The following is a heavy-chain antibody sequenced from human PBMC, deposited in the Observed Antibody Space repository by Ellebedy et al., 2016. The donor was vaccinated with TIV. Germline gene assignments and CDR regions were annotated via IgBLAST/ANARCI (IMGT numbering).Heavy chain of an antibody. CDR3: AREGLVYSYGYEYYYYDMDV. J-gene: IGHJ6*02. V-gene: IGHV4-61*02. CDR1: GASLSRGNYF. Sequence: SETLSLTXTVSGASLSRGNYFWSWIRQPAGQGPEWIGRIYISGDTNFNPSLKSRVSMSLDTARDQFSLKLDSVTAADTAVYYCAREGLVYSYGYEYYYYDMDVWGQGTTVTVSS. D-gene: IGHD5-18*01. CDR2: IYISGDT.